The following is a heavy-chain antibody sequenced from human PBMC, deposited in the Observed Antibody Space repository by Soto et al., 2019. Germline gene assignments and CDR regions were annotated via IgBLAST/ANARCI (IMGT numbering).Heavy chain of an antibody. J-gene: IGHJ5*02. CDR2: INHSGST. CDR3: ARGIPRIAAAGWFDP. V-gene: IGHV4-34*01. D-gene: IGHD6-25*01. Sequence: QVQLQQWGAGLLKPSETLSLTCAVYGGSFSGYYWSWIRQPPGKGLEWIGEINHSGSTNDNPSLPSRVTISVDTSKSRFSLKLSSVTAADTAVYYCARGIPRIAAAGWFDPWGQGTLVTVSS. CDR1: GGSFSGYY.